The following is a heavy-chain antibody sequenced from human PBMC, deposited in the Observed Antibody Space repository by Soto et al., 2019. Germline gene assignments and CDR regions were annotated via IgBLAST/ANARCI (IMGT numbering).Heavy chain of an antibody. J-gene: IGHJ5*02. Sequence: ETLSLTCTVSGYFISSGYYWGWIRQPPGKGLEWIGSMFHSGSTHYNPSLKSRVTMSVDTSKNQFSLRLSSVTASDTAVYYCARGHIVVVPTVGWFDPWGQGTLVTVSS. CDR2: MFHSGST. CDR1: GYFISSGYY. CDR3: ARGHIVVVPTVGWFDP. V-gene: IGHV4-38-2*02. D-gene: IGHD2-2*01.